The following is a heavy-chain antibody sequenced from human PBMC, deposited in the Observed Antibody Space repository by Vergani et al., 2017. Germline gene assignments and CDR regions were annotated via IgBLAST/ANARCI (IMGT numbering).Heavy chain of an antibody. Sequence: QVQLVESGGGVVQPGRSLRLSCAASGFTFSSYGMHWVRQAPGKGLEWVAVISYDGSNKYYADSVKGRFTISRDNSKNTLYLQMNSLRAEDTAVYYCARGGSYSSSSGAWYWGQGTLVTVSS. J-gene: IGHJ4*02. D-gene: IGHD6-6*01. V-gene: IGHV3-30*03. CDR2: ISYDGSNK. CDR1: GFTFSSYG. CDR3: ARGGSYSSSSGAWY.